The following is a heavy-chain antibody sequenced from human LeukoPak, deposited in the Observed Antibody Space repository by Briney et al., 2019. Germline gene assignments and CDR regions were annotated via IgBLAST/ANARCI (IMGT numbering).Heavy chain of an antibody. CDR3: ARDDIIGCGGDCSGKNY. D-gene: IGHD2-21*02. J-gene: IGHJ4*02. CDR2: INPNSGGT. CDR1: GYTFTGYY. V-gene: IGHV1-2*02. Sequence: ASVKVSCKASGYTFTGYYMHWVRQAPGQGLEWMGWINPNSGGTNYAQKFQGRVTMTRDTSISTAYMELSRLRSDDTAVYYCARDDIIGCGGDCSGKNYWGQGTLVTVSS.